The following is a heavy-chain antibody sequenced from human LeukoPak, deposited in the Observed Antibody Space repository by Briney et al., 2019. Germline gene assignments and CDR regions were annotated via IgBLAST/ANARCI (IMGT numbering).Heavy chain of an antibody. V-gene: IGHV3-23*01. CDR1: GFTFSSYA. Sequence: GGSLRLSCAASGFTFSSYAMSWVRQAPGKGLEWVSAISGSGGSTYYADSVKGRFTISRDNSKNTLYLQMNSLRAEDTAVYYCARVGSGSYAQPFDYWGQGTLVTVSS. CDR2: ISGSGGST. D-gene: IGHD3-10*01. J-gene: IGHJ4*02. CDR3: ARVGSGSYAQPFDY.